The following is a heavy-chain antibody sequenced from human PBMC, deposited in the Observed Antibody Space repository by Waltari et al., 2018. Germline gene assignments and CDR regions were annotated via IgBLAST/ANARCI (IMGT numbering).Heavy chain of an antibody. V-gene: IGHV3-23*04. CDR2: INSGGGST. Sequence: EVQLVESGGGLAKPGGSLRLSCAASGFTFSSYWMNWVRQAPGKGLERVSAINSGGGSTYYADSVKGRFTISRDNSKNTLSLQMNSLRAEDTAVYYCAKGSSQYCTSTTCYSPVIDYWGQGVLVTVSS. J-gene: IGHJ4*02. CDR1: GFTFSSYW. D-gene: IGHD2-2*01. CDR3: AKGSSQYCTSTTCYSPVIDY.